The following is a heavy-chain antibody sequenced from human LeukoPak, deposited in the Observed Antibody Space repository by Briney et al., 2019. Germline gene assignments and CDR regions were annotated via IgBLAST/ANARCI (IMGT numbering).Heavy chain of an antibody. CDR3: ARRATTVYPYYMDV. V-gene: IGHV4-39*01. J-gene: IGHJ6*03. D-gene: IGHD4-11*01. CDR2: IYYSGST. Sequence: WVRQPPGKGLEWIGSIYYSGSTYYNPSLKGRVTISVDTSKNQFSLKLNSVTAADTAVYYCARRATTVYPYYMDVWGKGTTVTVSS.